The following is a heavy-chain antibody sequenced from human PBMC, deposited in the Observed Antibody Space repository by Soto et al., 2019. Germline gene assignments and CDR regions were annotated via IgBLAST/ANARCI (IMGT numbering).Heavy chain of an antibody. J-gene: IGHJ5*02. D-gene: IGHD2-21*02. Sequence: SETLSLTCTVSGDSIGGVGYWSWIRQFPGRGLEWIGCISSSGSTYYNPALNNRISLSLDTSQNQFSLKLLSVTAADTAIYYCXSSGVTGIVIPSHWFDPWGQGTLVTVSS. CDR1: GDSIGGVGY. CDR3: XSSGVTGIVIPSHWFDP. V-gene: IGHV4-31*03. CDR2: ISSSGST.